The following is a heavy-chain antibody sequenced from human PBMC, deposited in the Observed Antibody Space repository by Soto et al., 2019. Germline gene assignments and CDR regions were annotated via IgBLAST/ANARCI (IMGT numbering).Heavy chain of an antibody. CDR2: TYYRSKWYS. V-gene: IGHV6-1*01. CDR1: GDSVSSNNAA. Sequence: PSQTLSLTCAISGDSVSSNNAAWNWIRLSPSRGLEWLGRTYYRSKWYSAYAVSVKSRISINADTSKNQFSLQLNSATPDDTAIYYCARGPGSLRPWGQGTLVTVSS. J-gene: IGHJ5*02. CDR3: ARGPGSLRP. D-gene: IGHD1-1*01.